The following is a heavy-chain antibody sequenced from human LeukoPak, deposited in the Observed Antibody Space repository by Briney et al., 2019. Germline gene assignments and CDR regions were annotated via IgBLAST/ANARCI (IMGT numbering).Heavy chain of an antibody. CDR3: ARDAGNSGYGCDL. J-gene: IGHJ5*02. D-gene: IGHD5-12*01. Sequence: GGSLRLSCVASGFTFSDKWMSWVRQAPGKGPEWVSHIRSTGDTFYADSVKGRFTISRDNARNSLYLQMNSLRAEDTAMYYCARDAGNSGYGCDLWGQGTLVTVSS. CDR1: GFTFSDKW. CDR2: IRSTGDT. V-gene: IGHV3-69-1*01.